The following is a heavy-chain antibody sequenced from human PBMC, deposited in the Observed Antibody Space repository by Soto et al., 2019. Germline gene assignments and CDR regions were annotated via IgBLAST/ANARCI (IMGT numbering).Heavy chain of an antibody. V-gene: IGHV1-69*01. Sequence: QVQLVQSGAEVKKPGSSVKVSCKAPVGTFSSYAISWVRQAPGQGLEWRGGIIPIFGTANYAQKFQGRVTITADESTSTGYMELSSLRSEDTAVYYCARSQGGSSSLDIYYYYYYGMDVWGQGTTVTVSS. D-gene: IGHD2-15*01. CDR3: ARSQGGSSSLDIYYYYYYGMDV. J-gene: IGHJ6*02. CDR2: IIPIFGTA. CDR1: VGTFSSYA.